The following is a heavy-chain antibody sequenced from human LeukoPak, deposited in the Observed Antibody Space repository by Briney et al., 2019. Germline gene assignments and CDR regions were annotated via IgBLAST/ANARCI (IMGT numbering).Heavy chain of an antibody. Sequence: SETLPLTCTVSGGSISSYYWSWIRQPPGKGLEWIGYIYYSGSTNYNPSLKSRVTISVDTSKNQFSLKLSSVTAADTAVYYCARGCSGYDYCDYWGQGTLVTVSS. CDR1: GGSISSYY. CDR3: ARGCSGYDYCDY. V-gene: IGHV4-59*01. D-gene: IGHD5-12*01. J-gene: IGHJ4*02. CDR2: IYYSGST.